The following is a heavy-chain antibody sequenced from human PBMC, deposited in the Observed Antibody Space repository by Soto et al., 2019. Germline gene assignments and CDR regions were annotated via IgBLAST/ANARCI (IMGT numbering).Heavy chain of an antibody. Sequence: GASVKVSCKASGYTFISYGISWVRQAPGQGLEWMGWISAYNGNTNYAQKHQGRVTMNTDTSTSTAYLELRSLRSDDTAVYYCARVSSRITIFGVVTDNWFDPWGQGTLVTVSS. CDR2: ISAYNGNT. J-gene: IGHJ5*02. CDR1: GYTFISYG. D-gene: IGHD3-3*01. CDR3: ARVSSRITIFGVVTDNWFDP. V-gene: IGHV1-18*01.